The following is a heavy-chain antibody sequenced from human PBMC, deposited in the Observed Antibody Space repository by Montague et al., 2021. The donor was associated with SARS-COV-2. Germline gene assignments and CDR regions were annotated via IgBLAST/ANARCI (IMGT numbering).Heavy chain of an antibody. CDR1: GDSVCSNTAA. Sequence: CAISGDSVCSNTAAWNWIRQSPSGGLEWLGRTNCRSKWTSDYATSVEGRISIDPDTSKNQFFLHLKSVTPEDTGVYYCVRDTGSAQAGFDAWGQGTLVTVSS. CDR3: VRDTGSAQAGFDA. CDR2: TNCRSKWTS. D-gene: IGHD4-17*01. J-gene: IGHJ4*02. V-gene: IGHV6-1*01.